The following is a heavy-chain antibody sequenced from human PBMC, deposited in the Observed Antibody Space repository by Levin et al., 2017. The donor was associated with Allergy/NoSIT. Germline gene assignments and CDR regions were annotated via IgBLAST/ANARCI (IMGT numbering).Heavy chain of an antibody. V-gene: IGHV3-48*01. D-gene: IGHD2/OR15-2a*01. CDR3: VRDKYFAFDY. Sequence: AGGSLRLSCAASGFTFSDYSMNWVRRAPGKGLEWLSYINAGSRNIFYGDSVNGRFTISRDNAKNSLYLQMNSLRVEDTAVYYCVRDKYFAFDYWGQGTLVTVSS. J-gene: IGHJ4*02. CDR2: INAGSRNI. CDR1: GFTFSDYS.